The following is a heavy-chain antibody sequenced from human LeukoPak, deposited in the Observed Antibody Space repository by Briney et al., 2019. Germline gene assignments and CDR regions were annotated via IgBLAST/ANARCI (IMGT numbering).Heavy chain of an antibody. V-gene: IGHV1-69*05. CDR2: IIPIFGTA. D-gene: IGHD2-2*02. CDR3: ARSSVVVVPAAIVGFGSYFDY. J-gene: IGHJ4*02. Sequence: ASVKVSCKASGGTFSSCAISWVRQAPGQGLEWMGGIIPIFGTANYAQKFQGRVTITTDESTSTAYMELSSLRSEDTAVYYCARSSVVVVPAAIVGFGSYFDYWGQGTLVTVSS. CDR1: GGTFSSCA.